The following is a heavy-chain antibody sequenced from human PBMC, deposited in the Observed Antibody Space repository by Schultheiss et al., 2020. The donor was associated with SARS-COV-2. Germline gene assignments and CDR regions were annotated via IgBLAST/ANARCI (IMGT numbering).Heavy chain of an antibody. J-gene: IGHJ5*02. CDR3: AAGYSSSWPPNWFDP. V-gene: IGHV3-30*03. CDR2: ISHTGAYR. Sequence: GGSLRLSCAASGFTFSDYYMSWIRQAPGKGLEWVAVISHTGAYRYSADSVKGRFTISRDNAKNTLYLEMNSLRAEDTAVYYCAAGYSSSWPPNWFDPWGQGTLVTVSS. D-gene: IGHD6-13*01. CDR1: GFTFSDYY.